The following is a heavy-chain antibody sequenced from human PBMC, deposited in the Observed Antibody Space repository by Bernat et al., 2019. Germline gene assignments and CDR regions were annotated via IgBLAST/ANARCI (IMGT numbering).Heavy chain of an antibody. CDR2: IYWDDDK. V-gene: IGHV2-5*02. CDR3: AHTRGTSYDSWTGFPGGPPLN. D-gene: IGHD3-9*01. J-gene: IGHJ4*02. CDR1: GFSLSTSGVG. Sequence: QITLKESGPTLVKPTQTLTLTCTFSGFSLSTSGVGVGWIRQPPGKALEWLALIYWDDDKRYSPSLKSRLTITKDTSKNQVVLTMTNMDPVDTATYYCAHTRGTSYDSWTGFPGGPPLNGGQGTLVTVSS.